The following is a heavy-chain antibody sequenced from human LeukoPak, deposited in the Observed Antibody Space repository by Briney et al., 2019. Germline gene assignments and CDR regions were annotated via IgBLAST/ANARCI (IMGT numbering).Heavy chain of an antibody. V-gene: IGHV1-18*01. CDR1: GYTFTSYG. CDR2: ISAYNGNT. CDR3: ARELKVGASAAFDI. Sequence: ASVKVSCKASGYTFTSYGISWVRQAPGQGLEWMGWISAYNGNTNYAQKLQGRVTMTTDTSTSTAYKELRSLRSDDTAVYYCARELKVGASAAFDIWGQGTMVTVAS. J-gene: IGHJ3*02. D-gene: IGHD1-26*01.